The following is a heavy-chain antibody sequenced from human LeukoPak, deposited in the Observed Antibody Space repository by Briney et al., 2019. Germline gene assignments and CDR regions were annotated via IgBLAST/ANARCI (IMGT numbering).Heavy chain of an antibody. V-gene: IGHV3-21*04. D-gene: IGHD3-22*01. CDR3: AKDAIGTDSITMIAHDP. CDR1: GFTFSSYS. Sequence: PGGSLRLSCAASGFTFSSYSMNWVRQAPGKGLEWVSSISSSSSYIYYADSVKGRFTISRDNSKNTLYLQMNSLRAEDTAVYYCAKDAIGTDSITMIAHDPWGQGTLVTVSS. CDR2: ISSSSSYI. J-gene: IGHJ5*02.